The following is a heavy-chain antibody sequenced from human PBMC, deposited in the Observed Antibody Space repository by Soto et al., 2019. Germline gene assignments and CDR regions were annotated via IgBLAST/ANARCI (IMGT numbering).Heavy chain of an antibody. J-gene: IGHJ6*02. CDR3: ARERIAAAGAYYYGMDV. Sequence: ASVKVSCKASGYTFTSYGISWVRQAPGQGLEWMGWINPNSGGTNYAQKFQGRVTMTRDTSISTAYMELSRLRSDDTAVYYCARERIAAAGAYYYGMDVWGQGTTVTVSS. V-gene: IGHV1-2*02. D-gene: IGHD6-13*01. CDR1: GYTFTSYG. CDR2: INPNSGGT.